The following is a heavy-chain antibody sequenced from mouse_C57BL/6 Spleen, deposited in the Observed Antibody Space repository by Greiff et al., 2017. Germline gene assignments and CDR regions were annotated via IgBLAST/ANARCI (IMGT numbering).Heavy chain of an antibody. CDR1: GFTFSDYG. V-gene: IGHV5-17*01. D-gene: IGHD2-4*01. CDR3: ARPEGYYDYDGAMDY. Sequence: DVKLVESGGGLVKPGGSLKLSCAASGFTFSDYGMHWVRQAPEKGLEWVAYISSGSSTIYYADTVKGRFTISRDNAKNTLFLQMTSLRSEDTAMYYCARPEGYYDYDGAMDYWGQGTSVTVSS. J-gene: IGHJ4*01. CDR2: ISSGSSTI.